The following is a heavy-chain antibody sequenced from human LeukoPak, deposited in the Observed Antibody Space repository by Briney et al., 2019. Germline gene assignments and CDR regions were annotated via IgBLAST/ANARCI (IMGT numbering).Heavy chain of an antibody. CDR2: INNDGSDT. CDR1: GFTFSSSW. Sequence: GGSLRLTCAACGFTFSSSWMHWVRQAPGKGLVWVSHINNDGSDTKYAVSVKGRFTISRDNAKNTLSLQMNSLRVEDTAVYYCARGSPLGGNWGQGTLVTVSS. V-gene: IGHV3-74*03. CDR3: ARGSPLGGN. J-gene: IGHJ4*02.